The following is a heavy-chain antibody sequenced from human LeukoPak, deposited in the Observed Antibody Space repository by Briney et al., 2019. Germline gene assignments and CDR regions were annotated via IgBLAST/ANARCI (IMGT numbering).Heavy chain of an antibody. CDR1: GDSISSSTFY. CDR2: IYYRGST. CDR3: ARHVPYCSSASCSIYYFDY. Sequence: PSETLSLTCTVSGDSISSSTFYWGWIRQPPGKGLEWIGCIYYRGSTYYNPSLKSRVTISVDTTKNQFSLKLSSVTAADTAVYYCARHVPYCSSASCSIYYFDYWGQGTLVTVSS. D-gene: IGHD2-2*01. V-gene: IGHV4-39*01. J-gene: IGHJ4*02.